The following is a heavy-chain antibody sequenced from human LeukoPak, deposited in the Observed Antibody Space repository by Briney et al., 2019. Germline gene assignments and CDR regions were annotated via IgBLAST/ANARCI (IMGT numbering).Heavy chain of an antibody. D-gene: IGHD3-3*01. V-gene: IGHV3-7*01. CDR2: IKQDGSEK. CDR1: GFTFSNYW. J-gene: IGHJ4*02. Sequence: PGGSLRLSCAVSGFTFSNYWMTWVRQAPGKGLEWVANIKQDGSEKYYVDSVKGRFTISRDNAKNSLYLQLNSLRAEDTAVYYCARERIRFSDYWGQGTLVTVSS. CDR3: ARERIRFSDY.